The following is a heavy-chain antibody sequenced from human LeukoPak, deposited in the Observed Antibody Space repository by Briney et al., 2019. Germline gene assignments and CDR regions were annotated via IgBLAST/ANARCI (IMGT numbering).Heavy chain of an antibody. CDR1: GGSISSYY. J-gene: IGHJ4*02. Sequence: PSETLSLTCTVSGGSISSYYWNWIRQPAGKGLEWIGSIYYSGSTYYNPSLKSRVTISVDTSKNQFSLKLSSVTAADAAVYYWARDRYSSRYHYFDYWAREPWSPSPQ. V-gene: IGHV4-39*07. CDR2: IYYSGST. CDR3: ARDRYSSRYHYFDY. D-gene: IGHD6-13*01.